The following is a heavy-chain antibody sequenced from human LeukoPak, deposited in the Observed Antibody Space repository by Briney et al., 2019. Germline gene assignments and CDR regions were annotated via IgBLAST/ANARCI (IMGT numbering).Heavy chain of an antibody. Sequence: ASVKVSCKASGYTFTSYTIHWVRQAPGQRLEWMGWINSGNGHTKYSQEFQDRVTITWDTSASTAYMELSSLRSEDMAVYYCTRGARFRSYGSGTYYTSLPFDPWGQGTLVTVSS. CDR2: INSGNGHT. CDR1: GYTFTSYT. D-gene: IGHD3-10*01. V-gene: IGHV1-3*03. CDR3: TRGARFRSYGSGTYYTSLPFDP. J-gene: IGHJ5*02.